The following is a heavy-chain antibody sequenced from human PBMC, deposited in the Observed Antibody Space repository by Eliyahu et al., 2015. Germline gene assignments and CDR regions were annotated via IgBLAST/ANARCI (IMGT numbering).Heavy chain of an antibody. Sequence: QVQLVQSGAEVKKPGSSVKVSCXASXXTFSSXAXTXVRQAPGQGLXWMGGIIPIFGTANYAQKFQGRVTITADESTSTAYMELSSLRSEDTAVYYCAREVGATSHAFDIWGQGTMVTVSS. CDR1: XXTFSSXA. CDR3: AREVGATSHAFDI. CDR2: IIPIFGTA. V-gene: IGHV1-69*01. J-gene: IGHJ3*02. D-gene: IGHD1-26*01.